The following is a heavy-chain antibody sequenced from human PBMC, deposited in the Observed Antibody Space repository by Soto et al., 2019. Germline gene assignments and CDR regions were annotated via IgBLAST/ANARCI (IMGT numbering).Heavy chain of an antibody. CDR2: ISYDGSNK. CDR3: AKAGGSSSWSTFDY. D-gene: IGHD6-13*01. Sequence: QVQLVESGGGVVQPGRSLRLSCAASGFTFSSYGMHWVRQAPGKGLEWVAVISYDGSNKYYADSVKGRFTISRDNSKNTLYLQMNSLRAEDTAVYYCAKAGGSSSWSTFDYWGQGTLVTVSS. V-gene: IGHV3-30*18. CDR1: GFTFSSYG. J-gene: IGHJ4*02.